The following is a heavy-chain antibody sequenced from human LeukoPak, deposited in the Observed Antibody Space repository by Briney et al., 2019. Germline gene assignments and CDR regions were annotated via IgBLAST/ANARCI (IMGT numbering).Heavy chain of an antibody. CDR3: ATDCSSTSFYISLFQH. V-gene: IGHV3-23*01. CDR2: ISGSGGST. CDR1: GFTFSSYA. Sequence: GGSLRLSCAASGFTFSSYAMSWVRQAPGNGLEWLSAISGSGGSTYYADSVKGRFTISRDNSKNTLYLQMNSLRAEDTAVYYCATDCSSTSFYISLFQHWGQGTLVTVSS. J-gene: IGHJ1*01. D-gene: IGHD2-2*02.